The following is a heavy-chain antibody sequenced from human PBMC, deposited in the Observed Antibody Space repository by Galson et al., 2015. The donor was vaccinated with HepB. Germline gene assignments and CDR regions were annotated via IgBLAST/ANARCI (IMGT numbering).Heavy chain of an antibody. D-gene: IGHD3-10*01. CDR2: IYPGDSDT. CDR3: ARDRGSTWGPYYYGMDV. Sequence: QSGAEVKKPGESLKISCKGSGYSFTSYWIGWVRQMPGKGLEWMGIIYPGDSDTRYSPSFQGQVTISADKSISTAYLQWSSLRSDDTAVYYCARDRGSTWGPYYYGMDVWGQGTTVTVSS. J-gene: IGHJ6*02. CDR1: GYSFTSYW. V-gene: IGHV5-51*03.